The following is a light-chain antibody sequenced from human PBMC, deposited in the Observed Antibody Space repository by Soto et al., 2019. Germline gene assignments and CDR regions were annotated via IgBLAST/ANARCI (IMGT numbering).Light chain of an antibody. CDR3: QSFDTNRRGSV. J-gene: IGLJ3*02. V-gene: IGLV1-40*01. CDR1: SSNIGAGYD. CDR2: GNN. Sequence: QSVLTQPPSASGAPGQRVTISCSGTSSNIGAGYDVHWYHQFPGTAPKLLIYGNNNRPSGVPDRFSGSRSGTSASLAITGLQAEDEADYYCQSFDTNRRGSVFGGGTKVTVL.